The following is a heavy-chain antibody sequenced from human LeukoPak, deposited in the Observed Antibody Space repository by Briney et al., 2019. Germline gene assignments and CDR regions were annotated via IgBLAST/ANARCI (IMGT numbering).Heavy chain of an antibody. CDR1: GFTFSSYG. V-gene: IGHV3-33*01. CDR2: IWYDGSNK. J-gene: IGHJ6*02. D-gene: IGHD5-12*01. CDR3: ARDGSESGMDV. Sequence: GGSLRLSCAASGFTFSSYGMHWVRQAPGKGLEWVAVIWYDGSNKYYADSVKGRFTISRDNSKNTLYLQMNCLRAEDTAVYYCARDGSESGMDVWGQGTTVTVPS.